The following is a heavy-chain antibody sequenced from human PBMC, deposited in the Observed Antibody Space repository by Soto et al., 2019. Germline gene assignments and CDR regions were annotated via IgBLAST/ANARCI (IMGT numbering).Heavy chain of an antibody. CDR3: ARDRLYYDYGSGNYNGEFDY. V-gene: IGHV1-18*01. CDR1: GYTFTSYS. J-gene: IGHJ4*02. CDR2: ISAYNGNT. D-gene: IGHD3-10*01. Sequence: QVQLVQSGAEVKKLGASVKVSCKASGYTFTSYSISWVRQAPGQGLEWMGWISAYNGNTNYAQKVQGRVTMTTDTSTSTAYMELRSLRSDDTAVYYCARDRLYYDYGSGNYNGEFDYWGQGTLVTVSS.